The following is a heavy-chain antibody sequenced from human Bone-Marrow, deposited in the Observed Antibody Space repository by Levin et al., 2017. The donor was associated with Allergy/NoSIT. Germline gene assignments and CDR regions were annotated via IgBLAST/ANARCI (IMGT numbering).Heavy chain of an antibody. CDR1: GGTISVYA. CDR3: ARAIPRDADTAVVRALDY. Sequence: GASVKVSCKVSGGTISVYAITWVRQAPGQGPEWMGVVIPLFGTVNYAQKFQGRVTITADESTSTGYMELSSLTSRDTAGYYCARAIPRDADTAVVRALDYWGQGTRFTVSS. V-gene: IGHV1-69*13. CDR2: VIPLFGTV. D-gene: IGHD5-18*01. J-gene: IGHJ4*02.